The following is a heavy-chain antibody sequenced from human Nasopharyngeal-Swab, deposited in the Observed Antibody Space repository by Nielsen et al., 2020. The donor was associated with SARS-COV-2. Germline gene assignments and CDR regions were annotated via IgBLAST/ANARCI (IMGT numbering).Heavy chain of an antibody. Sequence: GESLKISCKGSGYSFTSYWISWVRQMPGKGLEWMGRIYPSDSYTNYSPSFQGHVTISADKSISTAYLQWSSLKASDTAMYYCARPGYSAWYFDLWGRGTLVTVSS. V-gene: IGHV5-10-1*01. CDR2: IYPSDSYT. D-gene: IGHD1-1*01. CDR3: ARPGYSAWYFDL. CDR1: GYSFTSYW. J-gene: IGHJ2*01.